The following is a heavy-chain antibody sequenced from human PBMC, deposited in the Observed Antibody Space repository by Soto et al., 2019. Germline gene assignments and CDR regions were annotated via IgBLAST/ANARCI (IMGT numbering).Heavy chain of an antibody. Sequence: EVQLLESGGGLGQPGGSLRLSCAASGFTFSTYAMSRVRQAPGKGLEWVSSISSSDGSTYYADSVQGRFTISRDDSKNTVYLQMNSLRAEDTAVYYCAKEDWEVVTPYYFDYWGQGTLVTVSS. D-gene: IGHD2-2*01. CDR1: GFTFSTYA. CDR3: AKEDWEVVTPYYFDY. V-gene: IGHV3-23*01. CDR2: ISSSDGST. J-gene: IGHJ4*02.